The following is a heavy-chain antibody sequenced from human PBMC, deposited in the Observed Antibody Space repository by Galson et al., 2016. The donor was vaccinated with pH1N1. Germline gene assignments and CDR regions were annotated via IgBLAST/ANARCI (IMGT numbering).Heavy chain of an antibody. Sequence: SVNVSCKASGGTFSNSAVSWVRQAPGQGLEWMGGIIPIFGTTKYAQKIQGRVTITADQLTSTSYMELSSLRSEDTAVYYCASPAMVRGVVYYHFGMDIWGQGTTVTVSS. CDR2: IIPIFGTT. D-gene: IGHD3-10*01. V-gene: IGHV1-69*13. J-gene: IGHJ6*02. CDR3: ASPAMVRGVVYYHFGMDI. CDR1: GGTFSNSA.